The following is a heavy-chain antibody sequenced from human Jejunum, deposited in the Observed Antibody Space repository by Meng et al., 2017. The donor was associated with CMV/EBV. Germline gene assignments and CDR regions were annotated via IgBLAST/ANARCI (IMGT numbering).Heavy chain of an antibody. J-gene: IGHJ4*02. V-gene: IGHV3-23*01. CDR1: AFTFSSYA. Sequence: CAASAFTFSSYAMKWVRQAPGKGLEWVSAISGSDGSTYYTDSVKGRFTISRDNSKNTLYLQMNSLRAEDTALYYCARLIPSNFDYWGQGTLVTVSS. CDR3: ARLIPSNFDY. D-gene: IGHD2-8*01. CDR2: ISGSDGST.